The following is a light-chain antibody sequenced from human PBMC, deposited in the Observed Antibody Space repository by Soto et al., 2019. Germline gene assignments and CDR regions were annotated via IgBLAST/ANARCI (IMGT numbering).Light chain of an antibody. CDR3: QQYNSYPYT. CDR1: PSISSW. CDR2: DAS. J-gene: IGKJ2*01. V-gene: IGKV1-5*01. Sequence: DIPMTQSPSTLSASVGDRVTITCRASPSISSWLAWYQQKPGKAPKLMIYDASSLESGVPSRFSGSGSGPEFTLTSSSLQPDDVAPYYCQQYNSYPYTFGQGTKLEIK.